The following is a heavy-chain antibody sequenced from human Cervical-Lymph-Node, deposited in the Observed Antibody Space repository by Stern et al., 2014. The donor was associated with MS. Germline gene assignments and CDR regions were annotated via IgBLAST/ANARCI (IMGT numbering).Heavy chain of an antibody. D-gene: IGHD2-15*01. V-gene: IGHV1-3*01. J-gene: IGHJ3*02. Sequence: VQLVQSGAEVKKPGASVKVSCKASGYTFTSYAMHWVRQAPGQRLEWMGWINAGNGNTKYSQKFQGRVTITRDTSASTAYMELSSLRSEDTAVYYCARDPYCSGGSCYXXXFDIWGQGTXVTVS. CDR2: INAGNGNT. CDR3: ARDPYCSGGSCYXXXFDI. CDR1: GYTFTSYA.